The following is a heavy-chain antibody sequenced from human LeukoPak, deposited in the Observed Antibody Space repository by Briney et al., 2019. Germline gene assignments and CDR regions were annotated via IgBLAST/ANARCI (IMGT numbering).Heavy chain of an antibody. V-gene: IGHV4-34*01. Sequence: SETLSLTCAVYGGSFSGYYWSWIRQPPGKGLDWIGEINHSGSTNYNPSLKSRVTISVDTSKNQFSLKLSSVTAADTAVYYCARDLGAMVRGVNQIDPWGQGTLVTVSS. D-gene: IGHD3-10*01. CDR2: INHSGST. J-gene: IGHJ5*02. CDR3: ARDLGAMVRGVNQIDP. CDR1: GGSFSGYY.